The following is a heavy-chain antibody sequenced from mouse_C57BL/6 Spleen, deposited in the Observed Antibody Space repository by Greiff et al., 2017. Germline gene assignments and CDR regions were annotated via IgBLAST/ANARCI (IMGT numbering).Heavy chain of an antibody. Sequence: QVQLQQPGAELVKPGASVKMSCKASGYTFTSYWITWVKQRPGQGLEWIGDIYPGSGSTNYNEKFKSKATLTVDTSSSTAYMQLSSLTSEDSAVYYCARWGGPWGARDYWGQGTSVTVSS. CDR1: GYTFTSYW. CDR2: IYPGSGST. J-gene: IGHJ4*01. D-gene: IGHD4-1*01. V-gene: IGHV1-55*01. CDR3: ARWGGPWGARDY.